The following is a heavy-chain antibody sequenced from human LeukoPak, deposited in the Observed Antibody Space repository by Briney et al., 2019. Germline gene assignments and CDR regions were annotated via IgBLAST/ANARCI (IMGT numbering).Heavy chain of an antibody. D-gene: IGHD3-9*01. CDR3: ATVKQGDYDILTGYPFYYMDV. Sequence: ASVKVSRKVSGYTLTELSMHWVRQAPGKGLEWMGGFDPEDGETIYAQKFQGRVTMTEDTSTDTAYMELSSLRSEDTAVYYCATVKQGDYDILTGYPFYYMDVWGKGTTVTVSS. CDR2: FDPEDGET. J-gene: IGHJ6*03. V-gene: IGHV1-24*01. CDR1: GYTLTELS.